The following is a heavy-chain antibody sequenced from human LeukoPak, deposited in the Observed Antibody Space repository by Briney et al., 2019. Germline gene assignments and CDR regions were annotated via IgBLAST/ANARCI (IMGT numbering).Heavy chain of an antibody. D-gene: IGHD6-13*01. CDR3: ARSARSSSWNHDAFDI. CDR1: GGSISSYY. J-gene: IGHJ3*02. CDR2: IYTSGST. V-gene: IGHV4-4*07. Sequence: SETLSLTCTASGGSISSYYWSWIRQPAGKGLEWIGRIYTSGSTNYNPSLKSRVTMSVDTSKNQCSLKLSSVTAADTAVYYCARSARSSSWNHDAFDIWGQGTMVTVSS.